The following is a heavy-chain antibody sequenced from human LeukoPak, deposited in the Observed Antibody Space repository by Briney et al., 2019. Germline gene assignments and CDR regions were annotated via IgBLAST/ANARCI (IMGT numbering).Heavy chain of an antibody. D-gene: IGHD6-13*01. J-gene: IGHJ6*03. V-gene: IGHV4-4*07. CDR3: ARDGIAAAGTKTEYYYYYYMDV. CDR1: GGSISSYY. CDR2: IYTSGST. Sequence: SETLSLTCTVSGGSISSYYWSWIRQPAGKGLEWIGRIYTSGSTNYNPSLKSRVTMSVDTPKNQFSLKLSSVTAADTAVYYCARDGIAAAGTKTEYYYYYYMDVWGKGTTVTVSS.